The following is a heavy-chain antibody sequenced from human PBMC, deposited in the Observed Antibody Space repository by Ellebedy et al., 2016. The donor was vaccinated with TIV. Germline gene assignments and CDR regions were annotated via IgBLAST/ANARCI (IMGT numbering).Heavy chain of an antibody. Sequence: MPSETLSLTCTVSGGSIRNYYCTWIRQPPGRGLEWIGHMYYRGSSNNNPSLKSRVTMSIDTSKNQFSLKMSSVTAADTAVYYCAASESADSDYWGPGTLVTVSS. CDR1: GGSIRNYY. V-gene: IGHV4-59*01. CDR2: MYYRGSS. J-gene: IGHJ4*02. D-gene: IGHD2-2*01. CDR3: AASESADSDY.